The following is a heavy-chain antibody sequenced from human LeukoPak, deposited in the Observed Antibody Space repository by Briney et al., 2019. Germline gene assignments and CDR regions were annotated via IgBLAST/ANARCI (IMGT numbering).Heavy chain of an antibody. V-gene: IGHV3-7*01. CDR2: IKQDGSEK. D-gene: IGHD3-3*01. CDR3: AREYYDFWGGYRNDFDY. J-gene: IGHJ4*02. CDR1: GFTFSSYW. Sequence: GGSLRLSCAASGFTFSSYWMSWVRQAPGKGLEGVANIKQDGSEKYYVDSVKGRFTISRDNAKNSLYLQMNSLRAEDTDVYYCAREYYDFWGGYRNDFDYWGQGTLVTVSS.